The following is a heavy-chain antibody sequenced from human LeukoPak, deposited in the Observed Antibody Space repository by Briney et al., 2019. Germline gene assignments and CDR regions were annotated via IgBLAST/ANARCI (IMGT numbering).Heavy chain of an antibody. CDR3: AKDVGALFDY. CDR1: GGSISSYY. Sequence: SETLSLTCTVSGGSISSYYWSWIRQPPGKGLEWIGYIYYSGSTNYNPSLKSRVTISVDTSKNQFSLKLSSVTPEDTAIYFCAKDVGALFDYWGQGILVTVSS. V-gene: IGHV4-59*12. J-gene: IGHJ4*02. CDR2: IYYSGST. D-gene: IGHD1-26*01.